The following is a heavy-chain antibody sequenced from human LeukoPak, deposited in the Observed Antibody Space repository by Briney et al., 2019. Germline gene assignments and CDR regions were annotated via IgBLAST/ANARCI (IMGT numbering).Heavy chain of an antibody. CDR1: GFTFSSYA. J-gene: IGHJ4*02. CDR3: ARGYWNDDEYFDY. CDR2: ISGSGDRT. Sequence: PGGSLRLSCATSGFTFSSYAMTWVRQAPGERLEWVSGISGSGDRTYYADSVKGRFTISSDSSKNMLYLQMNSLTAEDTAVYYCARGYWNDDEYFDYWGQGTLVTVSS. V-gene: IGHV3-23*01. D-gene: IGHD1-1*01.